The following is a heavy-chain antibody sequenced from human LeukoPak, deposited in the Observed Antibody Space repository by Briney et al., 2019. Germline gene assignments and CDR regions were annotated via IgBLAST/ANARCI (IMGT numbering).Heavy chain of an antibody. D-gene: IGHD4-17*01. J-gene: IGHJ3*02. CDR1: GGTFSSYA. CDR3: ARGWTTVTAGGAFDI. CDR2: IIPILGIA. Sequence: ASVKVSCKASGGTFSSYAISWVRQAPGQGLEWMGRIIPILGIANYAQKFQGRVTIPADKSTRKAYMELSRLRSEDTAVYYCARGWTTVTAGGAFDIWGQGTMVTVSS. V-gene: IGHV1-69*04.